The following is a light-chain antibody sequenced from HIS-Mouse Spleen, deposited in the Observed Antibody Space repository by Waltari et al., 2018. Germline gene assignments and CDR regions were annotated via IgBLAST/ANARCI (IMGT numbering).Light chain of an antibody. V-gene: IGLV2-14*03. CDR2: DVS. CDR1: SMDVGGYND. CDR3: SSYTSSSTYV. Sequence: QSGLTQPASASGSPAQPITISSTATSMDVGGYNDVPRYQQHPGKAPKLMIYDVSNRPSGVSNRFSGSKSGNTASLTISGLQAEDEADYYCSSYTSSSTYVFGTGTKVTVL. J-gene: IGLJ1*01.